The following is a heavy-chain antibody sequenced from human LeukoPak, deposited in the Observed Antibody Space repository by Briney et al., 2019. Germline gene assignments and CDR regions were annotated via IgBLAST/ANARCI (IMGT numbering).Heavy chain of an antibody. J-gene: IGHJ4*02. D-gene: IGHD3-22*01. Sequence: GGSLRLSCAASGFTFSTYAMSWVRQAPGEGLEWVSGISDSGSGTSYTDSVQGRFTISRDNSKNTLHLQMNSLRAEDTAVYYCAKRSYYYDSSGPRGAYYFDYWGQGTLVTVSS. V-gene: IGHV3-23*01. CDR1: GFTFSTYA. CDR3: AKRSYYYDSSGPRGAYYFDY. CDR2: ISDSGSGT.